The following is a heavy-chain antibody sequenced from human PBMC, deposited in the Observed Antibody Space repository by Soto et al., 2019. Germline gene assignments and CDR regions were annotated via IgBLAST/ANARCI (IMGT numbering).Heavy chain of an antibody. CDR1: GYSFAGYW. CDR2: IDPSDSQT. D-gene: IGHD3-22*01. J-gene: IGHJ4*02. Sequence: PGESLKISCKGSGYSFAGYWITWVRQKPGKGLEWMGRIDPSDSQTYYSPSFRGHVTISATKSITTVFLQWSSLRASDTAMYYCARQIYDSDTGPNFQYYFDSWGQGNTVTVS. CDR3: ARQIYDSDTGPNFQYYFDS. V-gene: IGHV5-10-1*01.